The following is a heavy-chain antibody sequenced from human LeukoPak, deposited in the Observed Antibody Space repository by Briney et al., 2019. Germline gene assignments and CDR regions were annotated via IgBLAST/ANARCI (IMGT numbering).Heavy chain of an antibody. V-gene: IGHV3-21*01. J-gene: IGHJ6*04. CDR1: GFTFSSYS. CDR3: ARDRMDTLDGMDV. D-gene: IGHD5-18*01. CDR2: ISSSSSSYI. Sequence: GGSLRLSCAASGFTFSSYSMNWVRQAPGKGLEWVSSISSSSSSYIYYADSVKGRFTISRDNAKNSLYLQMNSLRAEDTAVYYCARDRMDTLDGMDVWGKGTTVTVSS.